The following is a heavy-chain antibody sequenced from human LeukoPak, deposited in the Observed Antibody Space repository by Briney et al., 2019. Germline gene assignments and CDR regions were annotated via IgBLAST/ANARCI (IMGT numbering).Heavy chain of an antibody. CDR3: ARGRNWNAAY. D-gene: IGHD1-20*01. J-gene: IGHJ4*02. V-gene: IGHV1-69*13. CDR2: IIPIFGTA. Sequence: SVKVSCKASGYTFTSYDFNWVRQAPGQGPEWMGGIIPIFGTANYAQKFQGRVTITADESTSTAYMELSSLRSEDTAVYYCARGRNWNAAYWGQGTLVTVSS. CDR1: GYTFTSYD.